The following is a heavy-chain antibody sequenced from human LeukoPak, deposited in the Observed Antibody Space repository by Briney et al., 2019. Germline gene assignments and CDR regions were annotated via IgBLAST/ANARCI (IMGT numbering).Heavy chain of an antibody. CDR2: IYYSGST. Sequence: SETLSLTCTVSGGSIGSSSYYWGWIRQPPGKGLEWIGSIYYSGSTYYNPSLKSRVTISVDTSKNQFSLKLSSVTAADTAVYYCARRFSTYFDYWGQGTLVAVSS. D-gene: IGHD3-3*01. J-gene: IGHJ4*02. CDR1: GGSIGSSSYY. V-gene: IGHV4-39*01. CDR3: ARRFSTYFDY.